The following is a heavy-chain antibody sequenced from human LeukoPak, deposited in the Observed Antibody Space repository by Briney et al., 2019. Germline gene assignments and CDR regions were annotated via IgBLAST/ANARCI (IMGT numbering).Heavy chain of an antibody. Sequence: GESLKISCQGSAYTFTNYWIGWVRQMPGKGLEWMGLIYPGNSDSRYSPSFQGQVTISVDKSINTAYLQWSSLKASDTAMYYCARRVSIAAQGYYGMDVWGQGTTVTVSS. CDR2: IYPGNSDS. V-gene: IGHV5-51*01. CDR1: AYTFTNYW. CDR3: ARRVSIAAQGYYGMDV. J-gene: IGHJ6*02. D-gene: IGHD6-6*01.